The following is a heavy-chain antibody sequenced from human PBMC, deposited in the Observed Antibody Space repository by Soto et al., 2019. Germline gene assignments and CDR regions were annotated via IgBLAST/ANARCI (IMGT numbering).Heavy chain of an antibody. CDR2: ISASGGST. V-gene: IGHV3-23*01. CDR3: AKSAPMLRGIYLPSVDY. D-gene: IGHD3-10*01. CDR1: GFTFSSYA. Sequence: EVQLLESGGGLVQPGGSLRLSCAASGFTFSSYAMSWVRQAPGKGLEWVSAISASGGSTYYADSVKGRFTISRDNSKNTLYLQMNSLRAEDTAVYYCAKSAPMLRGIYLPSVDYWGQGTLVTVSS. J-gene: IGHJ4*02.